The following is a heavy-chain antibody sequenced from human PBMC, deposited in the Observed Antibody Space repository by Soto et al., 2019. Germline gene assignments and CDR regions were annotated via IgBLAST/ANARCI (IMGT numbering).Heavy chain of an antibody. J-gene: IGHJ6*02. CDR2: IKSKTDGGTT. CDR1: GFTFSNAW. D-gene: IGHD4-4*01. V-gene: IGHV3-15*01. CDR3: TTDPASYTVDYGMDV. Sequence: GGSLRLSCAASGFTFSNAWMSWVRQAPGKGLEWVGRIKSKTDGGTTDYAAPVKGRFTISRDDSKNTLYLQMNSLKTEDTAVYYCTTDPASYTVDYGMDVWGQGTTVTVSS.